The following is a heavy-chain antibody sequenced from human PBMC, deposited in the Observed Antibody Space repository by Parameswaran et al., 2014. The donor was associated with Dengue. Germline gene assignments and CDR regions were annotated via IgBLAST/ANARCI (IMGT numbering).Heavy chain of an antibody. CDR2: IDWDDDK. D-gene: IGHD3-22*01. V-gene: IGHV2-70*04. Sequence: VRQAPGKALEWLARIDWDDDKFYTASLKTRLSVSKDTSKNQVVLRMTNVDPVDTVTHYCARMTFYYDSSGYGMAVWGQGTTVTVSS. J-gene: IGHJ6*02. CDR3: ARMTFYYDSSGYGMAV.